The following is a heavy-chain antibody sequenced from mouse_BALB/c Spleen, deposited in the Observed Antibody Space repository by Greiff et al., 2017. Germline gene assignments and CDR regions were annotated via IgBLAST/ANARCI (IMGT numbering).Heavy chain of an antibody. CDR3: ARGVYDGYYVFAY. V-gene: IGHV1-7*01. D-gene: IGHD2-3*01. J-gene: IGHJ3*01. CDR1: GYTFTSYW. Sequence: QVQLQQSGAELAKPGASVKMSCKASGYTFTSYWMHWVKQRPGQGLEWIGYINPSTGYTEYNQKFKDKATLTADKSSSTAYMQLSSLTSEDSAVYYCARGVYDGYYVFAYWGQGTLVTVSA. CDR2: INPSTGYT.